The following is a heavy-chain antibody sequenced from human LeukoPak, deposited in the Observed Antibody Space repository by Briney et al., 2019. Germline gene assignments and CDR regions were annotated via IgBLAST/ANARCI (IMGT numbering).Heavy chain of an antibody. CDR2: LYPGDSDS. CDR1: GYSFFSNYW. Sequence: GESLKISCKAYGYSFFSNYWIAWVRQMPGKGLEWMGILYPGDSDSRYSPSFQGQVTISADRSISTAYLHWSSLKVSDTAMYYCARASRDGFNQNFDFWGQGTLVTVSS. V-gene: IGHV5-51*01. J-gene: IGHJ4*02. CDR3: ARASRDGFNQNFDF. D-gene: IGHD5-24*01.